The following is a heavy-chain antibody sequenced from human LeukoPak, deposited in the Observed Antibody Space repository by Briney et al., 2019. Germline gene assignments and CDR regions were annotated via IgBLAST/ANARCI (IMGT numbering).Heavy chain of an antibody. CDR1: GFTFTTYT. D-gene: IGHD2-21*01. CDR2: ITSSSDYI. Sequence: GGSLRLSCAASGFTFTTYTMNWVRQAPGKGLEWVSSITSSSDYIYYADSLQGRFTISRDNAKNSLYLQMNSLRDEDTAVYYCARTGYSAFDIWGQGTMVAVSS. CDR3: ARTGYSAFDI. V-gene: IGHV3-21*06. J-gene: IGHJ3*02.